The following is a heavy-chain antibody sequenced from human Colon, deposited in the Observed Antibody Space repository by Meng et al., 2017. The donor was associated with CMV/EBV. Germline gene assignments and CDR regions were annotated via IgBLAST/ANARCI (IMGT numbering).Heavy chain of an antibody. V-gene: IGHV4-30-2*01. CDR2: ISHTGRT. D-gene: IGHD7-27*01. Sequence: QVPLQVSVYGVFKAPHHMSLPGDIYEDSSKTREYSWRWIRQPPGKRLDWIGYISHTGRTHYSPFLKSRVILSFVMSKNHFFLSLTSVTAADTAGYYCARGGDHWAPHWCDPWGQGTLVTVSS. CDR3: ARGGDHWAPHWCDP. CDR1: EDSSKTREYS. J-gene: IGHJ5*02.